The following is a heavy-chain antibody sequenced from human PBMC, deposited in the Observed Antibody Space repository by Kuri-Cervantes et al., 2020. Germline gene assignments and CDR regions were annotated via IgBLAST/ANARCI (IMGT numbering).Heavy chain of an antibody. D-gene: IGHD3-22*01. Sequence: GESLKISCAASGFTFSSYGMHWVRQAPGKGLEWVANIKQDGSEKYYVDSVKGRFTISRDNAKNSLYLQMNSLRAEDTAVYYCARDRRGFYYDSSGYYLDYWGQGTLVTVSS. CDR3: ARDRRGFYYDSSGYYLDY. CDR1: GFTFSSYG. CDR2: IKQDGSEK. J-gene: IGHJ4*02. V-gene: IGHV3-7*04.